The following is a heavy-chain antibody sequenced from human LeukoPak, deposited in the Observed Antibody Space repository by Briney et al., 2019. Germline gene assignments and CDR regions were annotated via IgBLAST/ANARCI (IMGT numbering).Heavy chain of an antibody. D-gene: IGHD5-24*01. J-gene: IGHJ4*02. Sequence: GSSVTVSCKASGGTFSSYAISWVRQAPGEGLEWMGRIIPMFGIANYAQKLQGRVTITADKSTSTAYMELSSLRSEDTAVYYCARRAGYWGWGQGTLVTVSS. CDR3: ARRAGYWG. V-gene: IGHV1-69*04. CDR2: IIPMFGIA. CDR1: GGTFSSYA.